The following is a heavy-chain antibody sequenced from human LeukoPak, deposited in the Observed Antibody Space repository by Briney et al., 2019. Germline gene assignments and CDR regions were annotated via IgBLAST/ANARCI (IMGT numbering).Heavy chain of an antibody. CDR2: ISWNSGSI. J-gene: IGHJ5*02. CDR1: GFTFDDYA. Sequence: GRSLRLSCAASGFTFDDYAMHWVRQAPGKGLEWVSGISWNSGSIGYADSVKGRFTISRDNAKNSLYLQMNSLRAEDTALYYCARGLLWQWVVNNWFDPWGQGTLVTVSS. CDR3: ARGLLWQWVVNNWFDP. D-gene: IGHD6-19*01. V-gene: IGHV3-9*01.